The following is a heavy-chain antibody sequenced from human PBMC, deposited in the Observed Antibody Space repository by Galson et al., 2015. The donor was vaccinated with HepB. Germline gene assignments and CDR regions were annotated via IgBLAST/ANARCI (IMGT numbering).Heavy chain of an antibody. CDR2: ISGSGGST. CDR3: AKMVTYYYDSSGSPFDY. V-gene: IGHV3-23*01. CDR1: GFTFSSYA. D-gene: IGHD3-22*01. J-gene: IGHJ4*02. Sequence: SLRLSCAASGFTFSSYAMSWVRQAPGKGLEWVSAISGSGGSTYYADSVKGRFTISRDNSKNTLYLQMNSLRAEDTAVYYCAKMVTYYYDSSGSPFDYWGQGTLVTVSS.